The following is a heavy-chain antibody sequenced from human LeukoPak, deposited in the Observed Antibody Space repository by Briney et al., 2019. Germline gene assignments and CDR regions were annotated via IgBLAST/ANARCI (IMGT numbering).Heavy chain of an antibody. CDR3: AKEVGGSSYYFDY. CDR1: GFTFSSYS. Sequence: GGSLRLSCAASGFTFSSYSMNWVRQAPGKGLEWVAFIRYDGSNKYYADSVKGRFTISRDNSKNTLYLQMNSLRAEDTAVYYCAKEVGGSSYYFDYWGQGTLVTVSS. V-gene: IGHV3-30*02. CDR2: IRYDGSNK. D-gene: IGHD1-26*01. J-gene: IGHJ4*02.